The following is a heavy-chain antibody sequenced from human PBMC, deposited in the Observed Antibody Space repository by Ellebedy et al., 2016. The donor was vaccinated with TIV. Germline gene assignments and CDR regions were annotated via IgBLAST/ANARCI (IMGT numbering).Heavy chain of an antibody. CDR3: ATGGGIVGTTWWFFDL. Sequence: AASVKVSCKASGFTFTSSAMQWVRQARGQRLEWIGWIVVGSGNTNYAQKFQERVTITRDMSTSTAYMELSSLRSEDTAVYYCATGGGIVGTTWWFFDLWGRGTLVTVSS. CDR1: GFTFTSSA. D-gene: IGHD1-26*01. V-gene: IGHV1-58*02. J-gene: IGHJ2*01. CDR2: IVVGSGNT.